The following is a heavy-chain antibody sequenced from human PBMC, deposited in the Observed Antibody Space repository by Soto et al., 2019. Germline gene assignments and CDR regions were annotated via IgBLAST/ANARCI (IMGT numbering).Heavy chain of an antibody. D-gene: IGHD3-10*01. V-gene: IGHV3-64D*08. CDR3: VKDVTYYYGSGSYYGD. J-gene: IGHJ4*02. Sequence: GGSLRLSCSASGFTFSSYAMHWVRQAPGKGLEYVSAISSNGGSTYYADSVKGRFTISRDNSKNTLYLQMSSLRAEDTAVYYCVKDVTYYYGSGSYYGDWGQGTLVTVSS. CDR1: GFTFSSYA. CDR2: ISSNGGST.